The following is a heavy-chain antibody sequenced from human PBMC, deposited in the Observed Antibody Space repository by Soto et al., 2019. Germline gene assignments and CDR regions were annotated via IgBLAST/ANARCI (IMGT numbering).Heavy chain of an antibody. CDR2: IYYSGST. CDR1: GGSISSSSYY. V-gene: IGHV4-39*01. CDR3: ARKPAAIGRLYYYYGMDV. Sequence: LSLTCTVSGGSISSSSYYWGWIRQPPGKGLEWIGSIYYSGSTYYNPSLKSRVTISVDTSKNQFSLKLSSVTAADTAVYYCARKPAAIGRLYYYYGMDVWGQGTTVTVSS. J-gene: IGHJ6*02. D-gene: IGHD2-2*01.